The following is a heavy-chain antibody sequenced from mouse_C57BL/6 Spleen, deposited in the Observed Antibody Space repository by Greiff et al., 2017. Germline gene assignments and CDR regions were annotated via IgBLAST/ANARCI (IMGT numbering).Heavy chain of an antibody. CDR1: GYTFTSYW. CDR3: ARSPRPNYDVDYFDY. CDR2: IYPGSGST. V-gene: IGHV1-55*01. D-gene: IGHD2-4*01. J-gene: IGHJ2*01. Sequence: QVQLQQPGAELVKPGASVKMSCKASGYTFTSYWITWVKQRPGQGLEWIGDIYPGSGSTNYNEKFKSKATLTVDTSSSTAYMQLSSLTSEDSAVYYCARSPRPNYDVDYFDYWGQGTTLTVSS.